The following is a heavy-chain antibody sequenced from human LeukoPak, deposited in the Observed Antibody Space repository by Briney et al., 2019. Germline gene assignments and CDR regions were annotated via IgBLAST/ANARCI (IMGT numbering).Heavy chain of an antibody. D-gene: IGHD1-14*01. CDR1: GFTFSSYA. V-gene: IGHV3-30*14. J-gene: IGHJ6*02. CDR2: MSFHGDNK. CDR3: ARDSHTRTTSRGGLDV. Sequence: GGSLRLSCAASGFTFSSYAFLWVRQAPGKGLEWVATMSFHGDNKYYADSVRGRFIVSRDNSRNTLFLQMNSLRPEDTAIYYCARDSHTRTTSRGGLDVWGQGATVTVSS.